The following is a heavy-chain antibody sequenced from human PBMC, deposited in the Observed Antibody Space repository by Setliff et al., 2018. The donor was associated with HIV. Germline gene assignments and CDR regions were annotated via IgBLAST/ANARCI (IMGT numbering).Heavy chain of an antibody. CDR2: TYYRSKWDN. Sequence: PSQTLSLTCAIHGDSVSSNSAAWNWVRQSPSRGLEWLGRTYYRSKWDNDYAVSVKSRITINPDTSKNQFSLQLNSLTPEDTAVYYCARGTGIQLWLKGGDCYDYYTDVWGKGTTVTVAS. V-gene: IGHV6-1*01. CDR3: ARGTGIQLWLKGGDCYDYYTDV. J-gene: IGHJ6*03. CDR1: GDSVSSNSAA. D-gene: IGHD5-18*01.